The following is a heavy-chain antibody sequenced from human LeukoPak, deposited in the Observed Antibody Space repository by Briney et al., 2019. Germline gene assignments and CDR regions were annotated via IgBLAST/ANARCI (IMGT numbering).Heavy chain of an antibody. CDR2: IYYSGST. V-gene: IGHV4-39*07. Sequence: SETLSLTCTVSGGSISSSSYYWGWIRQPPGKGLEWIGSIYYSGSTYYNPSLKSRVTISVDTSKNQFSLKLSSVTAADTAVYYCARDTSYDSSGQSDYWGQGTLVTVSS. D-gene: IGHD3-22*01. CDR3: ARDTSYDSSGQSDY. J-gene: IGHJ4*02. CDR1: GGSISSSSYY.